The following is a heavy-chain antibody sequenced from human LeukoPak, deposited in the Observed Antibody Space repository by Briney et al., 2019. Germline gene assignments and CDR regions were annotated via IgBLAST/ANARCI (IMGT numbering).Heavy chain of an antibody. J-gene: IGHJ4*02. CDR2: IYPRDGST. V-gene: IGHV1-46*03. CDR3: AGEDY. CDR1: GYTFTSNY. Sequence: ASVKVSCKASGYTFTSNYIHWVRQAPGQGLEWMGMIYPRDGSTSYAQKFQGRVTVTRDTSTSTVHMELSGLRSEDTAVYYCAGEDYWGQGTLVTVSS.